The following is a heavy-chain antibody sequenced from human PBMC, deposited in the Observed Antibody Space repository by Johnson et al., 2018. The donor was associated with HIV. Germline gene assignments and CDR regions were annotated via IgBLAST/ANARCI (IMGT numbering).Heavy chain of an antibody. J-gene: IGHJ3*01. V-gene: IGHV3-30*02. D-gene: IGHD3/OR15-3a*01. CDR1: GFIFRNYG. Sequence: VQLVESGGGVVQPGGSLRLSCAASGFIFRNYGMHWVRQAPGNGLEWVAFIRFDGSHKYYTDSVKGLSTISRDNSNNTLYLHMNSLRPDDTGVYYCAKDKFMFLDNPVDAFDVWGQGTMVTFSS. CDR3: AKDKFMFLDNPVDAFDV. CDR2: IRFDGSHK.